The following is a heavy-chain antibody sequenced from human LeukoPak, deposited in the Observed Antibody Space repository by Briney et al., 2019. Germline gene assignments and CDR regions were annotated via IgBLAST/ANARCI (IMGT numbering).Heavy chain of an antibody. V-gene: IGHV5-51*01. CDR3: ARGRYSRGWFDY. J-gene: IGHJ4*02. CDR1: GHNFTNYW. CDR2: IYPGDSDT. D-gene: IGHD6-19*01. Sequence: GESLKISCKVSGHNFTNYWIGWVRQMPGKGLEWVGIIYPGDSDTRYSPSFQGQVTISADKSITTAYLQWSSLKASHTAMYYCARGRYSRGWFDYWGQGTLVTVSS.